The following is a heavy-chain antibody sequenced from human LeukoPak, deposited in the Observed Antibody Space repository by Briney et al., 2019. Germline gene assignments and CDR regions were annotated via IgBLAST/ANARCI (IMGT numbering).Heavy chain of an antibody. D-gene: IGHD6-6*01. V-gene: IGHV4-39*02. J-gene: IGHJ4*02. CDR3: ARLNVGTARYDFDY. CDR2: IYYSGST. Sequence: SETLSLTCTVSGGSICSYYWGWIRQPPGKGLEWIGIIYYSGSTYYNPSLKSRVTISVDTSQNHFSLKLSSVIAADTAVYYCARLNVGTARYDFDYWGQGALVTVSS. CDR1: GGSICSYY.